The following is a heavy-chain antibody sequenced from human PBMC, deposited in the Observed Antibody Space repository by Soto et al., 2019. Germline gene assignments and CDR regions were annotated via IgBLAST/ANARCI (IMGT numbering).Heavy chain of an antibody. Sequence: SETLSLTCTVSGGSISSGGYYWSWIRQHPGKGLEWIGYIYYSGSTYYNPSLKSRVTISVDTSKNQFSLKLSSVTAADTDVYYCARGELGNFDYWGQGTLVTVSS. D-gene: IGHD1-26*01. CDR2: IYYSGST. V-gene: IGHV4-31*03. J-gene: IGHJ4*02. CDR3: ARGELGNFDY. CDR1: GGSISSGGYY.